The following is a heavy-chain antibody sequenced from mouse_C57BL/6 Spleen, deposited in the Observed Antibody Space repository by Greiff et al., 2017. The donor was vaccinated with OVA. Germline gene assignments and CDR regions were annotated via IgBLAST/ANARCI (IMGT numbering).Heavy chain of an antibody. CDR2: IDPSDSYT. CDR3: ARGEAGSRFSFAY. D-gene: IGHD6-2*01. J-gene: IGHJ3*01. V-gene: IGHV1-69*01. Sequence: VQLQQPGAELVMPGASVKLSCKASGYTFTSYWMHWVKQRPGQGLEWIGEIDPSDSYTNYNQKFKGKSTLTVDKSSSTAYMQLSSLTSEDSAVYYCARGEAGSRFSFAYWGQGTLVTVSA. CDR1: GYTFTSYW.